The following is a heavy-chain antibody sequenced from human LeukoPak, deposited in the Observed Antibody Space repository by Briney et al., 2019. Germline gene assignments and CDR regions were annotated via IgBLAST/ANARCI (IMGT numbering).Heavy chain of an antibody. CDR2: FYPLDSDT. J-gene: IGHJ3*01. CDR1: GYSFTNYW. D-gene: IGHD3-22*01. V-gene: IGHV5-51*01. CDR3: ASQYYDSSGYFQKDAFDV. Sequence: GESLKISCKGSGYSFTNYWIGWVRQMPGKGLEWMGIFYPLDSDTRYSPSFQGQVTISADKSTSTAYLQWSSLKASDTAMYYCASQYYDSSGYFQKDAFDVWGQGTMVTVSS.